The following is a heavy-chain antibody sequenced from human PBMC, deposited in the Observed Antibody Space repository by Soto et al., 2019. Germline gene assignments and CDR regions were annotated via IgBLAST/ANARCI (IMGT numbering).Heavy chain of an antibody. Sequence: QVQLQESGPGLVKPSETLSLTCTVSGDSVSSYNYYWTWIRQPPGKGLEWIGHIYSSGSTSYNPSLKSRVTISLDKSTNQFSLKLTSVTAADTAVYYCARDIRGYSRAFDYWGQGALITVSS. CDR1: GDSVSSYNYY. CDR3: ARDIRGYSRAFDY. J-gene: IGHJ4*02. V-gene: IGHV4-61*01. D-gene: IGHD5-18*01. CDR2: IYSSGST.